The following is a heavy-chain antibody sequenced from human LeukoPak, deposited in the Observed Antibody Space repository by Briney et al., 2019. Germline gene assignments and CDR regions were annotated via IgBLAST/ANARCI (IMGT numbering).Heavy chain of an antibody. CDR2: IYYSGST. V-gene: IGHV4-59*01. Sequence: SETLSLTCTVSGGSISSYYWSWIRQPPGKGLEWIGYIYYSGSTNYNPSLKSRVTISVDTSKNQFSLMLSSVTAADTAVYYCARARYSYGPWYFDYWGQGTLVTVSS. J-gene: IGHJ4*02. CDR3: ARARYSYGPWYFDY. D-gene: IGHD5-18*01. CDR1: GGSISSYY.